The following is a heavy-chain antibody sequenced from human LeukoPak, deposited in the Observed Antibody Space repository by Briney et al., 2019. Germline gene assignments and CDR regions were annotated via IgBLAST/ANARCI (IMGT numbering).Heavy chain of an antibody. Sequence: PGGSLRLSCAASGFTVSSNYMSWVRQAPGKGLEWVSVIYSGGSTYYADSVKGRFTISRDNSKNTLYLQMNSLRAEGTAVYYCARIKAAAFYYYYYYGMDVWGQGTTVTVSS. CDR3: ARIKAAAFYYYYYYGMDV. V-gene: IGHV3-53*01. CDR2: IYSGGST. CDR1: GFTVSSNY. J-gene: IGHJ6*02. D-gene: IGHD6-13*01.